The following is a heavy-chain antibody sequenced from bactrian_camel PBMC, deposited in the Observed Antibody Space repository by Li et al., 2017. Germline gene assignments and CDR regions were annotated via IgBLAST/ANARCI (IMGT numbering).Heavy chain of an antibody. CDR2: ISPDGTT. D-gene: IGHD1*01. Sequence: VQLVESGGGSVQTGGSLRLSCTAPGFTSFACSMDRYRQAEGKQREWVSAISPDGTTKLADSIKGRFTISQDSGNQTVYLQMNNLKPEDTALYYCSADSHQNYCLHQGTQVTVS. CDR1: GFTSFACS. V-gene: IGHV3S53*01. J-gene: IGHJ4*01.